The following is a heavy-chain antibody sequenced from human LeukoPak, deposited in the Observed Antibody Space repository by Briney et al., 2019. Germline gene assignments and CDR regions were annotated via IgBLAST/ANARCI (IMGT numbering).Heavy chain of an antibody. Sequence: GASVKVSCKASGYGFSTYDMSWVRQAPGQGLELMGWISTGNGNTKYAQNFQGRVTLTTDTSTSTAYMELWSLRSDDTAAYYCERDDSGSVPYWGQGTLVTVSS. CDR3: ERDDSGSVPY. CDR1: GYGFSTYD. CDR2: ISTGNGNT. V-gene: IGHV1-18*01. J-gene: IGHJ4*02. D-gene: IGHD1-26*01.